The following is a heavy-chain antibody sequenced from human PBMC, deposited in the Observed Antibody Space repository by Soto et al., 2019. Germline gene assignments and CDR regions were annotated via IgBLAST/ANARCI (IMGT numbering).Heavy chain of an antibody. V-gene: IGHV3-53*02. Sequence: EVQLVETGGRLIQPGGSLRLSCAASGFTVSSNYMSWVRQAPGKGLEWVSVIYSGGSTYYADSVKGRFTISRDNSKNTLYLQMNSLRAEDTAVYYCASYDDYGDYVRHWGQGTLVTVSS. CDR2: IYSGGST. D-gene: IGHD4-17*01. CDR1: GFTVSSNY. CDR3: ASYDDYGDYVRH. J-gene: IGHJ4*02.